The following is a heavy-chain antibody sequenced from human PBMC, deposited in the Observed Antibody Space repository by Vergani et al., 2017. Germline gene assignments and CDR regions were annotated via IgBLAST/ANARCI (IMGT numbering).Heavy chain of an antibody. CDR2: IIPIFGTA. CDR3: AREKTPVSISTIYDAFDI. J-gene: IGHJ3*02. V-gene: IGHV1-69*01. Sequence: HVHLVQSGAEVKKPGSSVKVFCKASGGTFSSYAISWVRQAPGQGLEWMGGIIPIFGTANYAQKFQGRVTITADESTSTAYMELSSLRSEDTAVYYCAREKTPVSISTIYDAFDIWGQVTMVTVSS. D-gene: IGHD3-3*02. CDR1: GGTFSSYA.